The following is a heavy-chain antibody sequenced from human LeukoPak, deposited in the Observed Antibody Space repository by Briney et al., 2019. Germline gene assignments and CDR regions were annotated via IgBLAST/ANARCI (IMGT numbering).Heavy chain of an antibody. CDR2: IYYSGST. J-gene: IGHJ4*02. V-gene: IGHV4-39*01. CDR1: GGSISSNTYY. Sequence: SETLSLTCTVSGGSISSNTYYWGWSRQPPGKGLEWIGSIYYSGSTYYNPSLKSRVTISVDTSKNQFSLKLSSVTAADTAVYYCARQILFHSERWLKFFDYWGQGTLVTVSS. D-gene: IGHD5-24*01. CDR3: ARQILFHSERWLKFFDY.